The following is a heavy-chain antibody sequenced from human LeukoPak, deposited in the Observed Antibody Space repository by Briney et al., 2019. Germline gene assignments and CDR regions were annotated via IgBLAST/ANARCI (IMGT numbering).Heavy chain of an antibody. J-gene: IGHJ3*01. D-gene: IGHD3-16*01. V-gene: IGHV5-51*01. CDR3: ARYYDYVWGTRNAFDV. Sequence: GESLKISCEGSGYTFTSYWIGWVRQMPGKGLEWMGIIYPGDSDTRYSPSFQGQVTISADKSISTAYLQWGSLKASDTAMYYCARYYDYVWGTRNAFDVWGQGTMVTVSS. CDR1: GYTFTSYW. CDR2: IYPGDSDT.